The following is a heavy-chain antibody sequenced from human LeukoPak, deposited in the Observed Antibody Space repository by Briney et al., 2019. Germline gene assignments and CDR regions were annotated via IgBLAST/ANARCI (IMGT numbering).Heavy chain of an antibody. CDR2: ISAYNGNT. CDR3: ARVDYYGSGSYYFGWFDP. Sequence: GASVKVSCKASGYTFTSYGISWVRQAPGQGLEWMGWISAYNGNTNYAQKLQGRVTMTTDTSTSTAYMELRSLRSDDTAVYYCARVDYYGSGSYYFGWFDPWGQGTLVTVSS. CDR1: GYTFTSYG. V-gene: IGHV1-18*01. J-gene: IGHJ5*02. D-gene: IGHD3-10*01.